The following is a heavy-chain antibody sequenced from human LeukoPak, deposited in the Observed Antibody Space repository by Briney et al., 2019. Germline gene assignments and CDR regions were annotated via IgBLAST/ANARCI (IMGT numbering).Heavy chain of an antibody. CDR3: AKDLWIAAAGMEGGFDY. D-gene: IGHD6-13*01. J-gene: IGHJ4*02. V-gene: IGHV3-11*01. CDR2: ISPSGTDI. Sequence: PGGSLRLSCAVSGFTFSDTYMTWIRQAPGKGLESLSYISPSGTDISYADSVKGRFTISRDNAKNSLYLQMNSLRAEDTALYYCAKDLWIAAAGMEGGFDYWGQGTLVTVSS. CDR1: GFTFSDTY.